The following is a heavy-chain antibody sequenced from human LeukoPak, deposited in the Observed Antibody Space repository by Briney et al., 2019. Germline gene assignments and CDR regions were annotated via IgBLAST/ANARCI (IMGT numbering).Heavy chain of an antibody. J-gene: IGHJ4*02. V-gene: IGHV1-24*01. Sequence: ASVKASCKVSGYTLTELSMHWVRQAPGKGLEWMGGFDPEDGETIYAQKFQGRVTMTEDTSTDTAYMELSSLRSEDTAVYYCATGYTVSYYFDYWGQGTLVTVSS. CDR1: GYTLTELS. CDR2: FDPEDGET. CDR3: ATGYTVSYYFDY. D-gene: IGHD6-13*01.